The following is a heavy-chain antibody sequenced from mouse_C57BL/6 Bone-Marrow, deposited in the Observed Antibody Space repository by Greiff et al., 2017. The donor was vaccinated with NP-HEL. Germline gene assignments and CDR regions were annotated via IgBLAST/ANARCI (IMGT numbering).Heavy chain of an antibody. CDR1: GYAFSSSW. D-gene: IGHD2-4*01. Sequence: VQLQQSGPELVKPGASVKISCKASGYAFSSSWMNWVKQRPGKGLEWIGRIYPGDGDTNYNGKFKGKATLTADKSSSTAYMQLSSLTSEDSAVYFSARQYYDYPAWFAYWGKGTLVTVSA. V-gene: IGHV1-82*01. CDR2: IYPGDGDT. CDR3: ARQYYDYPAWFAY. J-gene: IGHJ3*01.